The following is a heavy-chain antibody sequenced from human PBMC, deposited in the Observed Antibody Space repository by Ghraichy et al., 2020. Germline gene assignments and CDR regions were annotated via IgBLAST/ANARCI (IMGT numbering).Heavy chain of an antibody. Sequence: GGSLRLSCAASGFTFSSYGMHWVRQAPGKGLEWVAFIRYDGSNKYYADSVKGRFTISRDNSKNTLYLQMNSLRAEDTAVYYCAKDFAGSTCSSTSCYALDYWGQGTLVTVSS. CDR2: IRYDGSNK. CDR3: AKDFAGSTCSSTSCYALDY. CDR1: GFTFSSYG. D-gene: IGHD2-2*01. J-gene: IGHJ4*02. V-gene: IGHV3-30*02.